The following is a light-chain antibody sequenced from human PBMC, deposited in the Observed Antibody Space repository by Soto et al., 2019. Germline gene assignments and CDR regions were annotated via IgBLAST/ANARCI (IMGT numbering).Light chain of an antibody. CDR2: DAS. Sequence: EIVLTQSPATLSLSPGERATLSCRASQSVRRYLAWYQQKPGQAPRLLIYDASNRATGIPARFSGSGSGTDFTLTISSLEPEDFAVYYCQQRSNWPRFTFGPGTKVDIK. V-gene: IGKV3-11*01. CDR1: QSVRRY. J-gene: IGKJ3*01. CDR3: QQRSNWPRFT.